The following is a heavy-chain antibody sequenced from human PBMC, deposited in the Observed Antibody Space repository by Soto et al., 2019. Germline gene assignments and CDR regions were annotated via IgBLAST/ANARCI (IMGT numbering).Heavy chain of an antibody. Sequence: PGGSLRLSCTASGFTYGDYAMSALREAQGRGLGWVGFIGSKAYGGTTAYASFVRRRYDIIRDDSRSIAYLQMNGLKTEDTAVYYSTSVDPNTLHCSSINWSFYYGIDVWRQATPVTVSS. D-gene: IGHD2-2*01. V-gene: IGHV3-49*03. J-gene: IGHJ6*01. CDR3: TSVDPNTLHCSSINWSFYYGIDV. CDR1: GFTYGDYA. CDR2: IGSKAYGGTT.